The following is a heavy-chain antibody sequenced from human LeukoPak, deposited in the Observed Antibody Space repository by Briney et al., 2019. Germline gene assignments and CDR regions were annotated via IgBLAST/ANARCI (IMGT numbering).Heavy chain of an antibody. D-gene: IGHD6-13*01. Sequence: ASVKVSCKASGYTFTGYYMHWVRQAPGQGLEWMGWINPNSGGTNYAQKFQGRVTMTRDTSISTAYMELSRLRSDDTDVYYCARVKEGSSWYFDYWGQGTLVTVSS. J-gene: IGHJ4*02. CDR3: ARVKEGSSWYFDY. CDR1: GYTFTGYY. CDR2: INPNSGGT. V-gene: IGHV1-2*02.